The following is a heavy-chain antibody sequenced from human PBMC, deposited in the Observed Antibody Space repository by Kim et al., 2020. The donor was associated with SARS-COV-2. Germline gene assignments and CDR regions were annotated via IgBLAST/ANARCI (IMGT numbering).Heavy chain of an antibody. CDR2: INPSGGST. J-gene: IGHJ6*02. CDR3: ARDITIGPTDIVVVPAAMGGSVLEGMDV. CDR1: GYTFTSYY. D-gene: IGHD2-2*01. Sequence: ASVKVSCKASGYTFTSYYMHWVRQAPGQGLEWMGIINPSGGSTSYAQKFQGRVTMTRDTSTSTVYMELSSLRSEDTAVYYCARDITIGPTDIVVVPAAMGGSVLEGMDVWGQGTTVIVSS. V-gene: IGHV1-46*01.